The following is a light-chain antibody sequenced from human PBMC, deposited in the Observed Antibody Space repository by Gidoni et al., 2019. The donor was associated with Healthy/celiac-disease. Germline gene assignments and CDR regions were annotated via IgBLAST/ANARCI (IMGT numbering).Light chain of an antibody. CDR2: AAS. CDR1: QGIRND. CDR3: LQDYNYPRT. V-gene: IGKV1-6*01. Sequence: AIRMTKSPSSLSASVGDRVTVTCRASQGIRNDLAWYQQKPGKAPKLLIYAASTLQSGVPSRFSGSGSGTDFTLTISSLQPEDFATYYCLQDYNYPRTFGPGTKVDIK. J-gene: IGKJ3*01.